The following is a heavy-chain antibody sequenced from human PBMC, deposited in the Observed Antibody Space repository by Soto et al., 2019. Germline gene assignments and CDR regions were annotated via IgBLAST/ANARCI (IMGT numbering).Heavy chain of an antibody. D-gene: IGHD2-21*01. J-gene: IGHJ3*01. CDR2: INPNGGST. CDR3: ATYCGGDTCPPGPGK. Sequence: QVHLVQSGAEVKKPGASVKVYCKASGYSLSPYYMHWVRQAPGQGLEWMAIINPNGGSTKNAQKFQGRVTVTRDTSTSTVYMELSRLTSEDTATYYCATYCGGDTCPPGPGKWGKGTKVTVSS. V-gene: IGHV1-46*03. CDR1: GYSLSPYY.